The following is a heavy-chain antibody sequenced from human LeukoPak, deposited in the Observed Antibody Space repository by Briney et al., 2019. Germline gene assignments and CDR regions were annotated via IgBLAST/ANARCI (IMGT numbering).Heavy chain of an antibody. CDR1: GFTFSNYA. D-gene: IGHD4-17*01. Sequence: GGSLRLSCAASGFTFSNYAMLWLRQAPGKGLAGVSAIRGSGAGTHYADYVKGRFTISRDNSRNILYLQMNSLRGEDTALYYCGRDPNGDYIGAFEFQRWGQGTLVSVSS. J-gene: IGHJ1*01. CDR2: IRGSGAGT. V-gene: IGHV3-23*01. CDR3: GRDPNGDYIGAFEFQR.